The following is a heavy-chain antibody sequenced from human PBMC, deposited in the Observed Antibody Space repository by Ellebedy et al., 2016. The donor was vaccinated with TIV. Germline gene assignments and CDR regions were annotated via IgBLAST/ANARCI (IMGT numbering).Heavy chain of an antibody. Sequence: GESLKISCAASGFIFRNHGMHWVRQAPGKGLEWVAIISYDGSNKYYAGSVKGRFTISRDNSKNTLYLQMNSLRAEDTAVYYCARDSTWYSSGWYYFDNWGQGTLVTVSS. J-gene: IGHJ4*02. V-gene: IGHV3-30*03. CDR2: ISYDGSNK. CDR3: ARDSTWYSSGWYYFDN. CDR1: GFIFRNHG. D-gene: IGHD6-19*01.